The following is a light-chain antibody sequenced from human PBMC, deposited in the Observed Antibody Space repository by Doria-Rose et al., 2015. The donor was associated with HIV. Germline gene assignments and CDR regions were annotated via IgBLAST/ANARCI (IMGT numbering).Light chain of an antibody. V-gene: IGKV1-17*02. CDR1: QDIRND. J-gene: IGKJ1*01. CDR2: AAS. CDR3: LQHNSYPRT. Sequence: DIQMTQSPSSLSASVGDSVIIACRASQDIRNDVGWYQQKPGKAPKRLIYAASSLQSGVTSRFSGSGSGTTFILTISNLQPEDFATYYCLQHNSYPRTFGQGTKVEIK.